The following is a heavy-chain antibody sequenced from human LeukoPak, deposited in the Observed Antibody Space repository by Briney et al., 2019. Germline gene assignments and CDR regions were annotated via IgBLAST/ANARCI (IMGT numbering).Heavy chain of an antibody. D-gene: IGHD6-13*01. Sequence: SETLSLTCAVYGGSFSGYYWSWIRQPPGKGLEWIGEINHSGSTNYNPSLKSRVTISVDTSKNQFSLKLSSVTAADTAVYYCGRPIAAAGYFDYWGQGHLVTV. J-gene: IGHJ4*02. CDR2: INHSGST. CDR1: GGSFSGYY. CDR3: GRPIAAAGYFDY. V-gene: IGHV4-34*01.